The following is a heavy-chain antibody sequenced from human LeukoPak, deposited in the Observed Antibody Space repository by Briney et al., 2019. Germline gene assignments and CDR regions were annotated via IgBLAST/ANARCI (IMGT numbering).Heavy chain of an antibody. J-gene: IGHJ4*02. CDR3: SRENGAFSPFGY. V-gene: IGHV4-4*02. D-gene: IGHD2-8*01. CDR1: GGSITSTNW. Sequence: KTSETLSLTSGVSGGSITSTNWWSWVRQPPGQGLEWIGEVSLSGLTNYNPSLSSRIIMALDTSKNHLSLHLTSVTAADTAVYYCSRENGAFSPFGYWGQGYLVTVLS. CDR2: VSLSGLT.